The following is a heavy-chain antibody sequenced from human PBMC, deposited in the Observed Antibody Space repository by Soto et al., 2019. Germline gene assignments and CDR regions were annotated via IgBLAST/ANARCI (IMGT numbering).Heavy chain of an antibody. Sequence: QVQLVQSGAEVKKPGASVKVSCKASGYTFTNYPMHWVRQAPGQRLEWMGWINPGNRNTKYSQKFQGRVTITRDTSASTAYMELSSLTSEDTAVYYCARDVGAFDIWGQGTMVTVSS. D-gene: IGHD3-10*01. J-gene: IGHJ3*02. CDR3: ARDVGAFDI. CDR1: GYTFTNYP. V-gene: IGHV1-3*01. CDR2: INPGNRNT.